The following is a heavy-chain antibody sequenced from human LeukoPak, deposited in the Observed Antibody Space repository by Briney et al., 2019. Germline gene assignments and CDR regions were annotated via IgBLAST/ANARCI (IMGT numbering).Heavy chain of an antibody. J-gene: IGHJ4*02. CDR2: IYYSGST. CDR1: GGSISSSSYY. V-gene: IGHV4-39*01. Sequence: PSETLSLTCAVSGGSISSSSYYWGWIRQPPGKGLEWIGSIYYSGSTYYNPSLKSRVTISVDTSKNQFSLKLGSVTAADTAVYCCARLPIYSGYDQDTSDYWGQGTLVTVSS. CDR3: ARLPIYSGYDQDTSDY. D-gene: IGHD5-12*01.